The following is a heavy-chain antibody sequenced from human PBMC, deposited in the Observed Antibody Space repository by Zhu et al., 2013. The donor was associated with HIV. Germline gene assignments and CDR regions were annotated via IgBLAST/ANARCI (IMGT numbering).Heavy chain of an antibody. D-gene: IGHD6-19*01. CDR2: IIPILGIA. Sequence: QVQLVQSGAEVKKPGSSVKVSCKASGGTFSSYTISWVRQAPGQGLEWMGRIIPILGIANYAQKFQGRVTITADKSTSTAYMELSSLRSEDTAVYYCAREEIAVAGTGGLLDYWGRGNPGHRLL. CDR1: GGTFSSYT. CDR3: AREEIAVAGTGGLLDY. V-gene: IGHV1-69*02. J-gene: IGHJ4*02.